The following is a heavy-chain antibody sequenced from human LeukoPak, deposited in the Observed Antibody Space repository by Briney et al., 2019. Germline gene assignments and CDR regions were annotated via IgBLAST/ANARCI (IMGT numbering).Heavy chain of an antibody. CDR3: ARGGYSSSWYFAY. CDR2: ISSSGNTT. Sequence: GGSLRLSCAASGFTFSSYEMNWVRQAPGKGLEWVSYISSSGNTTHYADSVKGRFTISRDNAKNSLYLQMSSLRAEDTAVYYCARGGYSSSWYFAYWGQGTLVTVSS. V-gene: IGHV3-48*03. CDR1: GFTFSSYE. D-gene: IGHD6-13*01. J-gene: IGHJ4*02.